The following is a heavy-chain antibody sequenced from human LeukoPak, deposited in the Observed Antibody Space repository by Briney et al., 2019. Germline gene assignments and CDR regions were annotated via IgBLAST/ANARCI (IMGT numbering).Heavy chain of an antibody. CDR2: IYTSGST. D-gene: IGHD3-16*01. CDR3: ARDASVWAIFDY. Sequence: SQTLSLTCTVSGGSISSGSYYWSWIRQPAGKGLEWIGRIYTSGSTNYNPSLKSRVTISVDTSKNQFSLKLSSVTAADTAVYYCARDASVWAIFDYWGQGTLVTVSP. CDR1: GGSISSGSYY. J-gene: IGHJ4*02. V-gene: IGHV4-61*02.